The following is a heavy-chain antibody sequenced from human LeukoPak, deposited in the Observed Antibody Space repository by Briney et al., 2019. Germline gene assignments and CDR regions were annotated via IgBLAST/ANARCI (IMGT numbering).Heavy chain of an antibody. J-gene: IGHJ3*02. CDR2: IIPIYGTA. CDR3: ARDFNYYGSGSYSPFDI. Sequence: SVKVSCKASGGTFSSYAISWVRQAPGQGLEWMGRIIPIYGTANYAQKFQGRVTITTDESTSTAYMELSSLRSEDTAVYYCARDFNYYGSGSYSPFDIWGQGTMVTVSS. D-gene: IGHD3-10*01. CDR1: GGTFSSYA. V-gene: IGHV1-69*05.